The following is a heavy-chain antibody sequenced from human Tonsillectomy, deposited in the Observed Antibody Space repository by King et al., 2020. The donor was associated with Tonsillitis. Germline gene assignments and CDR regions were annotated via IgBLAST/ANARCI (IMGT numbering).Heavy chain of an antibody. CDR3: ARVGEGGSYCTY. CDR2: INQDGSEK. Sequence: VQLVESGGGLVQPGGSLRLSCAASGFTFSSYWMSWVRQAPGKGLEWVANINQDGSEKYYVHSVKGRFTISRDNAKNSLYLQMNSLRADETAVYSCARVGEGGSYCTYWGQGTLVTVSS. D-gene: IGHD1-26*01. V-gene: IGHV3-7*01. J-gene: IGHJ4*02. CDR1: GFTFSSYW.